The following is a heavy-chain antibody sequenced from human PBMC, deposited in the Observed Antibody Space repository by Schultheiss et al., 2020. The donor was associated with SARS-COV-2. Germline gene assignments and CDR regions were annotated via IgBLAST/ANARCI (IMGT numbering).Heavy chain of an antibody. D-gene: IGHD3-22*01. Sequence: GGSLRLSCAASGFTFSSYSMNWVRQAPGKGLEWVSSISSSSSYIYYADSVKGRFTISRDNAKNSLYLQMSSLRAEDTAVYYCASVTYYYDSSGYYDYWGQGTLVTVSS. CDR2: ISSSSSYI. V-gene: IGHV3-21*01. J-gene: IGHJ4*02. CDR1: GFTFSSYS. CDR3: ASVTYYYDSSGYYDY.